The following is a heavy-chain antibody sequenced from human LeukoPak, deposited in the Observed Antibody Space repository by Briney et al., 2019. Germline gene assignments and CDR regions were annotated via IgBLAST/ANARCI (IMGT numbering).Heavy chain of an antibody. Sequence: GASVKVSCKVSGHPLSELPMYWVRQAPGKGLEWMGGFDPENDERLYAQKFRGRLTMTEDTSTDTAYMELSSLRSEDTAVYYCATEMISIVPDYWGQGTLVTVSS. CDR1: GHPLSELP. J-gene: IGHJ4*02. V-gene: IGHV1-24*01. CDR2: FDPENDER. D-gene: IGHD2-21*01. CDR3: ATEMISIVPDY.